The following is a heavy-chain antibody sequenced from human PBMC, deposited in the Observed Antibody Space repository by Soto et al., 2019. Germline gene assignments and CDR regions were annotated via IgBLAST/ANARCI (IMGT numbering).Heavy chain of an antibody. V-gene: IGHV3-72*01. J-gene: IGHJ5*02. D-gene: IGHD2-15*01. CDR3: GDIGYCYGARCPP. Sequence: GGSLRLSCAASGFTFSDHHMDWARQAPGKGLEWVGRIRKKPDSYTTEYAASVKDRFTTSRDDSKSSVYLQMNSLKTEDTAVYYCGDIGYCYGARCPPWGQGTLVTVSS. CDR2: IRKKPDSYTT. CDR1: GFTFSDHH.